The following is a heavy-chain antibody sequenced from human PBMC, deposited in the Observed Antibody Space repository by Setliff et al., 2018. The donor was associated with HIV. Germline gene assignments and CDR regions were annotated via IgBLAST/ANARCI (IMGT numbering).Heavy chain of an antibody. CDR3: ARDHVSASIAAVPGY. CDR2: ISGSGDTI. J-gene: IGHJ4*02. Sequence: GGSLRLSCAPSGFRFSDYTMTWVRQAPGKGLECVSGISGSGDTIYYADSVKGRFTISRDNSKNTLYVQMNSLRAEDTAVYYCARDHVSASIAAVPGYWGQGNLVTVSS. D-gene: IGHD6-13*01. V-gene: IGHV3-23*01. CDR1: GFRFSDYT.